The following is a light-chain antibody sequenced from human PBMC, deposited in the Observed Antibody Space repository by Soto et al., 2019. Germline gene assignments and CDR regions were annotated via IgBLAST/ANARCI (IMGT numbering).Light chain of an antibody. CDR2: GAS. CDR3: QQYNNWPPRRA. Sequence: EIVMTQSPATLSVSPGERATLSCRASQSVSSNLAWYQQKPGQAPRLLIYGASTRATGIPARFSGSGSGTEFTLTISSLQSEDFAVYDCQQYNNWPPRRAFGQGTKLEIK. J-gene: IGKJ2*01. CDR1: QSVSSN. V-gene: IGKV3-15*01.